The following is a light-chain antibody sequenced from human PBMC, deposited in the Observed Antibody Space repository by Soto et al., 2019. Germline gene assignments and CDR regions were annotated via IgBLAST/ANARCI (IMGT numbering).Light chain of an antibody. CDR1: SSDVGAYKY. CDR2: EVS. CDR3: TSYVGSDIWV. V-gene: IGLV2-8*01. J-gene: IGLJ3*02. Sequence: QSALTQPPSASGSPGQSVTISCTGTSSDVGAYKYVSWYQQYPGKAPKLMIYEVSTRPSGVPDRFSGSKSGNTASLTVSGLQAEDEADYYCTSYVGSDIWVFGGGTQLTVL.